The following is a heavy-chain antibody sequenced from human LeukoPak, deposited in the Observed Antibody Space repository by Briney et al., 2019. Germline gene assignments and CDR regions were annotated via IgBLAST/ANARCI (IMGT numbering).Heavy chain of an antibody. V-gene: IGHV3-30*18. D-gene: IGHD3-9*01. CDR1: GFTFSSYG. J-gene: IGHJ4*02. Sequence: PGGSLRLSCAASGFTFSSYGMHWVRQAPGKGLEWVAVISYDGSNKYYADSVKGRFTIFRDNSKNTLYLQMNSLRAEDTAVYYCAKDRARAYDILTGYYDYWGQGTLVTVSS. CDR2: ISYDGSNK. CDR3: AKDRARAYDILTGYYDY.